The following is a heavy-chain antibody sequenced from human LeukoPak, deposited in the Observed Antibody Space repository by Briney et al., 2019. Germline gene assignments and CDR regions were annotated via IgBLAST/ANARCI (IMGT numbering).Heavy chain of an antibody. D-gene: IGHD3-16*01. V-gene: IGHV4-59*01. CDR3: ARDLEGGASDY. CDR2: IYYSGST. J-gene: IGHJ4*02. CDR1: GGSISSYY. Sequence: SETLSLTCTVSGGSISSYYWSWIRQPPGKGLEWIGYIYYSGSTNYNPSLKSRVTISVDTSKNQFSLKLSSVTAADTAVYYCARDLEGGASDYWGQGTLVTVSS.